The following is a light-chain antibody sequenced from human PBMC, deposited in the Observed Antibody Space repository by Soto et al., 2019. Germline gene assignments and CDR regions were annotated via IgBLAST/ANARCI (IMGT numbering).Light chain of an antibody. CDR2: GAS. J-gene: IGKJ1*01. CDR3: QQYKNWPQT. V-gene: IGKV3-15*01. Sequence: VMTQAPATLSVSPGERVTLSCRASQTITYNVAWYQLKDGQVPRLLIYGASTRAADVPARFSGGGSGTEVTLTISSLQSEEFAEYHCQQYKNWPQTFGQGTKVEIK. CDR1: QTITYN.